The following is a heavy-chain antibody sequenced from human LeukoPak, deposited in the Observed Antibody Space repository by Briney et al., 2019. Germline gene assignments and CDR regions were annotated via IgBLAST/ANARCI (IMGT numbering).Heavy chain of an antibody. D-gene: IGHD5-18*01. Sequence: GGSLRLSCAASGFTFSSYSMNWVRQAPGKGLEWVSSISSSSSYIYYADSVKGRSTISRDNAKNSLYLQMNSLRAEDTAVYYCAITGGYSYGYDYWGQGTLVTVSS. CDR3: AITGGYSYGYDY. V-gene: IGHV3-21*01. CDR2: ISSSSSYI. J-gene: IGHJ4*02. CDR1: GFTFSSYS.